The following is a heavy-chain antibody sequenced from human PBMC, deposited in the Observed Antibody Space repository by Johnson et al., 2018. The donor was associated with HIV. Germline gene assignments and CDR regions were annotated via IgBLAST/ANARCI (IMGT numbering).Heavy chain of an antibody. Sequence: QVQLVESGGGVIQPGGSLRLSCAASGFTFSSYAMHWVRQAPGKGLEWVAVISYDGGDKYYADSVKGRFTISRDNSKNTLYLQMNSLRAEDTAVYYCARESPSGGGNDAFDSWGQGTMVTVSS. J-gene: IGHJ3*02. V-gene: IGHV3-30*19. CDR1: GFTFSSYA. D-gene: IGHD3-10*01. CDR3: ARESPSGGGNDAFDS. CDR2: ISYDGGDK.